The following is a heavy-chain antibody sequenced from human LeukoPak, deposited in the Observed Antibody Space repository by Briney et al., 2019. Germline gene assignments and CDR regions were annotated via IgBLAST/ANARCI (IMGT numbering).Heavy chain of an antibody. CDR1: GGSISSGGYS. D-gene: IGHD2-2*01. Sequence: PSETLSLTCAVSGGSISSGGYSWSWIRQPPGKGLEWIGYIYHSGSTYYNPSLKSRVTISVDRSKNQFSLKLSSVTAADTAVYYCARGLVVPAAKGGLRPMDYFDYWGQGTLVTVSS. V-gene: IGHV4-30-2*01. CDR3: ARGLVVPAAKGGLRPMDYFDY. CDR2: IYHSGST. J-gene: IGHJ4*02.